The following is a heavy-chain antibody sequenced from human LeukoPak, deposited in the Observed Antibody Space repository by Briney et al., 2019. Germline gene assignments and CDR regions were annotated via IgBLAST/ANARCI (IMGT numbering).Heavy chain of an antibody. J-gene: IGHJ6*03. D-gene: IGHD6-25*01. CDR1: GGSISSGSYY. V-gene: IGHV4-61*02. CDR2: IYTSGST. CDR3: ARDKRYSSVFVYMDV. Sequence: SETLSLTCTVSGGSISSGSYYWSWIRQPAGKGLEWIGRIYTSGSTNYNPSLKSRVTISVDTSKNQFSLKLSSVTAADTAVYYCARDKRYSSVFVYMDVWGKGTTVTVSS.